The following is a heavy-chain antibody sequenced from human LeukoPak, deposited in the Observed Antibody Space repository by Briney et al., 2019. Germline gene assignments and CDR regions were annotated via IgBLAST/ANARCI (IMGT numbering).Heavy chain of an antibody. J-gene: IGHJ4*02. D-gene: IGHD3-10*01. V-gene: IGHV3-7*01. CDR2: IKQDGSEK. CDR3: ARDAPWFGELGNYFDY. CDR1: GFTFSSYW. Sequence: PGGSLRLSCAASGFTFSSYWMSWVRQAPGKGLEWVANIKQDGSEKYYVDSVKGRFTISRDDAKNSLYLQMNSLRVEDTAVYYCARDAPWFGELGNYFDYWGQGTLVTVSS.